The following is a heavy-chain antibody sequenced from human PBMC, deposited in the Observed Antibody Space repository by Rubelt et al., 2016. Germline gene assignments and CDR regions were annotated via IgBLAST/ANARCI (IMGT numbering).Heavy chain of an antibody. CDR3: ARVNDTAHGMDV. D-gene: IGHD5-18*01. J-gene: IGHJ6*02. CDR1: GVSVRTSY. CDR2: INHGGSS. V-gene: IGHV4-59*02. Sequence: QVQLQESGPGLVKPSETLSLTCTVSGVSVRTSYWSWIRQSPEQGLEWIGEINHGGSSNYNPSLKSRVTISVDKSKNPFSLKLGSVTAADTAVYYCARVNDTAHGMDVWGQGTTVTVSS.